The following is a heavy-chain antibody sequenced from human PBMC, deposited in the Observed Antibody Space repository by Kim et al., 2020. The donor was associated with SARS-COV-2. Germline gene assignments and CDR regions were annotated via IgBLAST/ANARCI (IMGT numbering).Heavy chain of an antibody. CDR3: ARGLLGIAAAGPLGNWFDP. J-gene: IGHJ5*02. V-gene: IGHV1-69*13. CDR1: GGTFSSYA. CDR2: IIPIFGTA. Sequence: TVKVSCKASGGTFSSYAISWVRQAPGQGLEWMGGIIPIFGTANYAQKFQGRVTITADESTSTAYMELSSLRSEDTAVYYCARGLLGIAAAGPLGNWFDPWGQGTLATVSS. D-gene: IGHD6-13*01.